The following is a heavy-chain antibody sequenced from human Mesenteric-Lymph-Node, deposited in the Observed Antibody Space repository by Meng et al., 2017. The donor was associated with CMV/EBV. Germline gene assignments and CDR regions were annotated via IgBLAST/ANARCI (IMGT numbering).Heavy chain of an antibody. Sequence: QVPFTQWGAGLLKPSEALSVTCAVYGGSFSGYYWNWIRQSPEKGLEWIGEINHSGSTTYNPSFTSRIVISVDTSTNQISLNMSSVTAADTAVYYCARGSSYDILTGYFDYWGQGALVTVSS. CDR3: ARGSSYDILTGYFDY. CDR2: INHSGST. D-gene: IGHD3-9*01. V-gene: IGHV4-34*01. J-gene: IGHJ4*02. CDR1: GGSFSGYY.